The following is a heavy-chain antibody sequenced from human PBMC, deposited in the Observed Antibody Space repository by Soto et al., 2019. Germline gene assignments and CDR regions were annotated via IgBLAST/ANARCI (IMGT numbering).Heavy chain of an antibody. CDR2: IIPIFGTA. CDR1: GGTFSSYA. CDR3: ARGGVRGYSYGYYYYYYMDV. J-gene: IGHJ6*03. Sequence: ASVKVSCKASGGTFSSYAISWVRQAPGQGLEWMGGIIPIFGTANYAQKFQGRVTITADESTSTAYMELSSLRSEDTAVYYCARGGVRGYSYGYYYYYYMDVWGKGTTVTVSS. V-gene: IGHV1-69*13. D-gene: IGHD5-18*01.